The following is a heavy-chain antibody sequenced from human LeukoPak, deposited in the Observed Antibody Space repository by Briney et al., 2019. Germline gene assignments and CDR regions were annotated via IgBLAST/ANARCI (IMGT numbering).Heavy chain of an antibody. D-gene: IGHD5-24*01. J-gene: IGHJ3*02. V-gene: IGHV4-4*02. CDR3: ARVLRDGHNDPFDN. CDR2: VHPSEGT. Sequence: PSGTLSLTCAVSGGSVSHSNWWTWVRQSPGKGLEWIGEVHPSEGTNYNPSLKSRVTLSVDTSKNHFSLRLTSVTAADAAVYYCARVLRDGHNDPFDNWGQGTLVTVSS. CDR1: GGSVSHSNW.